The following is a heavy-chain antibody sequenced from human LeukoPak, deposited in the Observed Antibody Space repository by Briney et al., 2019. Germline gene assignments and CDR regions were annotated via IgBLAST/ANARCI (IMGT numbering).Heavy chain of an antibody. J-gene: IGHJ3*01. CDR3: AREEGAPIAAANV. Sequence: EASVKVSCKASGGTFSSYAISWVRQAPGQGLEWMGWISAYNGNTNYAQKFQGRVTMTTDTSTNTAYMELRSLRSDDTAVYYCAREEGAPIAAANVWGLGTMVTVSS. D-gene: IGHD6-13*01. V-gene: IGHV1-18*01. CDR1: GGTFSSYA. CDR2: ISAYNGNT.